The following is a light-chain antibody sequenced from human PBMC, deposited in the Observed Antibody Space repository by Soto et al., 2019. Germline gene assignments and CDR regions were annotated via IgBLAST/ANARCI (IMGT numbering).Light chain of an antibody. CDR2: EVS. J-gene: IGLJ1*01. CDR3: CSYAGSGTYYV. CDR1: SSDVGSYNL. V-gene: IGLV2-23*02. Sequence: SALTQPASVSGSPGQSITISCTGTSSDVGSYNLVSWYQQHPGKAPKLMIYEVSKRPSGVSNRFSGSKSGNTASLTISGLQAEDEADYYCCSYAGSGTYYVFGTGTKLTVL.